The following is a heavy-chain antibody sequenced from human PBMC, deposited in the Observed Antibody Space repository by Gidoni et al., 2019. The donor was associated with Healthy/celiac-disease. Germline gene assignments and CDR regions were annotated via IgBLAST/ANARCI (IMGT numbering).Heavy chain of an antibody. D-gene: IGHD1-1*01. CDR1: GYTFTSYA. J-gene: IGHJ3*02. V-gene: IGHV1-8*01. CDR2: MNPNSGNT. Sequence: QVPLVQSGAEVKKPGASVQVSCKASGYTFTSYAINWVRQATGQGLEWMGWMNPNSGNTGYAQKCQGRVTMTRNTSISTAYMELSSLGSEDTAVYYCARGLWDWNRWLRRDAFDIWGQGTMVTVSS. CDR3: ARGLWDWNRWLRRDAFDI.